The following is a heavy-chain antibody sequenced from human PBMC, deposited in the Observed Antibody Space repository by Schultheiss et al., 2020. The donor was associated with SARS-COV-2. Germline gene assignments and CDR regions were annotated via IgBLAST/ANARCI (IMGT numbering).Heavy chain of an antibody. CDR3: AKDRIQLWPFDY. CDR2: ISGSGGST. CDR1: GFTFSSYA. J-gene: IGHJ4*02. Sequence: GESLKISCAGSGFTFSSYAMSWVRQAPGKGLEWVSAISGSGGSTYYADSVKGRFTISRDNSKNTLYLQMNSLRAEDTAVYYCAKDRIQLWPFDYWGQGTLVTVSS. V-gene: IGHV3-23*01. D-gene: IGHD5-18*01.